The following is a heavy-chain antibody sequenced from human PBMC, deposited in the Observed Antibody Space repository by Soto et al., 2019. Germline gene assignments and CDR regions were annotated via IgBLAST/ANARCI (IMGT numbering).Heavy chain of an antibody. CDR2: ISGSGGST. D-gene: IGHD3-10*01. CDR1: GFTFSSYA. V-gene: IGHV3-23*01. Sequence: EVQLLESGGGLVQPGGSLRLSCAASGFTFSSYAMSWVRQAPGKGLEWVSAISGSGGSTYYADSVKGRFTISRDNSKNTLYPQMNSLRAEDTAVYYCAKVPLWFGELLYYFDYWGQGTLVTVSS. J-gene: IGHJ4*02. CDR3: AKVPLWFGELLYYFDY.